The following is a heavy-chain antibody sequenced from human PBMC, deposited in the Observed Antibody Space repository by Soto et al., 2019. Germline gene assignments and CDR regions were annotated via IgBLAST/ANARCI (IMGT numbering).Heavy chain of an antibody. CDR2: FDPEDGET. CDR3: ATGKRYNWNYKHFDY. V-gene: IGHV1-24*01. D-gene: IGHD1-7*01. J-gene: IGHJ4*02. CDR1: GYTLTELS. Sequence: ASVKVSCKVSGYTLTELSMHWVRQAPGKGLEWMGGFDPEDGETIYAQKFQGRVTMTEDTSTDTAYMELSSLRSEDTAVYYCATGKRYNWNYKHFDYWGQGTLVTVSS.